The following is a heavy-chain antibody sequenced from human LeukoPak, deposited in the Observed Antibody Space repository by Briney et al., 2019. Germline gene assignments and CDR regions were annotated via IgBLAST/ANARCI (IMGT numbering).Heavy chain of an antibody. J-gene: IGHJ6*03. CDR1: GYTFTSYG. CDR3: ARVPIGTELYYYYMDV. V-gene: IGHV1-18*01. D-gene: IGHD1-1*01. Sequence: GASVKVSCKASGYTFTSYGISWVRQAPGQGLEWMGWISAYNGNTNYAQKLQGRVTMTTDTSTSTAYMELRSLRSDDTAVYYCARVPIGTELYYYYMDVWGKGTTVTVSS. CDR2: ISAYNGNT.